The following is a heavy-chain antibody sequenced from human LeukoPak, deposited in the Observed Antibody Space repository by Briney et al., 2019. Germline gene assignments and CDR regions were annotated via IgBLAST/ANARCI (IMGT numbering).Heavy chain of an antibody. CDR1: GFTFSSYS. J-gene: IGHJ4*02. CDR3: ASGLIAAAVRDY. CDR2: ISSSSSYI. D-gene: IGHD6-13*01. V-gene: IGHV3-21*01. Sequence: GGSLRLSCAASGFTFSSYSMNWVRQAPGKGLEWVSSISSSSSYIYYADSVKGRFTISRDNAKNSLYLQMNSLRAEGTAVYYCASGLIAAAVRDYWGQGTLVTVSS.